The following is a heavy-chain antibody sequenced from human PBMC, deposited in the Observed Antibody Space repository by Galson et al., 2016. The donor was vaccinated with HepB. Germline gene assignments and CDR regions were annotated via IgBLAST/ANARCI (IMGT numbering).Heavy chain of an antibody. V-gene: IGHV2-5*02. D-gene: IGHD2-21*01. CDR1: GFSLSTSGVG. J-gene: IGHJ3*02. CDR3: AHSPSLDCGGGDCYSDNAFDI. CDR2: IYWDDDK. Sequence: PALVKPTQTLTLTCTFSGFSLSTSGVGVGWIRQPPGKALQWLALIYWDDDKRYSPSLKSRLTITKDTSKNQVVLTMTNMDPVDTATYYCAHSPSLDCGGGDCYSDNAFDIWGQGTMVTVSS.